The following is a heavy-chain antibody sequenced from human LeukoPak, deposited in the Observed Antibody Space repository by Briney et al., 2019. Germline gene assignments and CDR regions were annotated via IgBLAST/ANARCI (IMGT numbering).Heavy chain of an antibody. J-gene: IGHJ4*02. CDR1: GGTFSSYA. CDR2: IIPIFGTA. D-gene: IGHD6-19*01. V-gene: IGHV1-69*06. CDR3: ASLYSSGWYYFDY. Sequence: SVKVSCKASGGTFSSYAISWVRQAPGQGLEWMGGIIPIFGTANYAQKFQGRVTITADKSTSTAYMELSSLRSEDTAVYYCASLYSSGWYYFDYWAREPWSPSPQ.